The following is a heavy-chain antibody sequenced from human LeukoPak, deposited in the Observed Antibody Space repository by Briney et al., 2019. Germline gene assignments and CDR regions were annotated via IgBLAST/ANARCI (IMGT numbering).Heavy chain of an antibody. D-gene: IGHD3-22*01. Sequence: GESLKISCKASGYSFTNYCIGWVRQMPGKGLEWMGIIYPGDSDIRYSPSFQGQVTISADTTISTAYLQWSSLKASDTAVYYCTYYYYDSSGYILFDYWGQGTLVTVSS. CDR3: TYYYYDSSGYILFDY. CDR1: GYSFTNYC. J-gene: IGHJ4*02. V-gene: IGHV5-51*01. CDR2: IYPGDSDI.